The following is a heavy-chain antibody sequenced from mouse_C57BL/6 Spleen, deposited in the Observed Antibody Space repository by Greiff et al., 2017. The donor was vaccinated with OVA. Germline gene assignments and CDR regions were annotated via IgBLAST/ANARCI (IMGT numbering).Heavy chain of an antibody. D-gene: IGHD4-1*01. V-gene: IGHV3-6*01. Sequence: EVQRVESGPGLVKPSQSLSLTCSVTGYSITSGYYWNWIRQFPGNKLEWMGYISYDGSNNYNPSLKNRISITRDTSKNQFFLKLNSVTTEDTATYYCARESWDGFLYFDVWGTGTTVTVSS. CDR3: ARESWDGFLYFDV. CDR2: ISYDGSN. CDR1: GYSITSGYY. J-gene: IGHJ1*03.